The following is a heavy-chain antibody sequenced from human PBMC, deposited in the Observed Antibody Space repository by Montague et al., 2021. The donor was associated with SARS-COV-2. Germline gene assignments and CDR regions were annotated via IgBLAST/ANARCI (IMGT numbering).Heavy chain of an antibody. J-gene: IGHJ4*02. CDR3: ANLYSYGS. CDR2: IKLDGSEE. V-gene: IGHV3-7*01. Sequence: SLRLSCAASGFIFGDYWMSWVRQAPGKGLEWVANIKLDGSEEYYMDSVKGRFTVSRDNARNSLYLRMNSLRAEDTAVYYCANLYSYGSWGQGTLVTVSS. D-gene: IGHD5-18*01. CDR1: GFIFGDYW.